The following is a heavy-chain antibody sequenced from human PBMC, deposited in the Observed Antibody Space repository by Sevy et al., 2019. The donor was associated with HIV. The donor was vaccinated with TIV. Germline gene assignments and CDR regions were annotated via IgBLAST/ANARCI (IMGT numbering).Heavy chain of an antibody. J-gene: IGHJ4*02. V-gene: IGHV3-49*04. CDR3: TRDFSGSTYYYDSSGYQESDY. CDR1: GFTFGDYA. Sequence: GGSLRLSCTASGFTFGDYAMSWVRQAPGKGLEWVGFIRSKAYGGTTEYAASVKGRFTISRDDSKSIAYLQMNSLKTEDTAVYYCTRDFSGSTYYYDSSGYQESDYWGQGTLVTVSS. D-gene: IGHD3-22*01. CDR2: IRSKAYGGTT.